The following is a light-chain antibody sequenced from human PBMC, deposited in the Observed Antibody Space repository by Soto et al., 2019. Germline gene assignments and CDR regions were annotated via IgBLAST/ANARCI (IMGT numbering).Light chain of an antibody. CDR2: SAS. J-gene: IGKJ4*01. V-gene: IGKV1-27*01. Sequence: DMQMTQSPSSLSASVGDRVTITCRASQGLGNYLAWYQQKPGKAPKLLIYSASTLQSGVPPRFSGSGSGTDFTLTISGQQPEDIATYYCLTYNGPPLSLGGGTKVEI. CDR3: LTYNGPPLS. CDR1: QGLGNY.